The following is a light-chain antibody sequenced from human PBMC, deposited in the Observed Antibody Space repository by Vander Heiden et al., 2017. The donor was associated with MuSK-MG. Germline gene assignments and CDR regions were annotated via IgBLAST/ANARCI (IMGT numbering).Light chain of an antibody. V-gene: IGLV3-1*01. Sequence: SYELTQPPSVSGAPGQTSSITCSGGNLGDKYAVWYQQKPGQSLVLVIYQDSKRPAGIPERFSGSNSDNTATLTISGTQAMDEDDYYCQAWDSSVVFGGGTKLTVL. CDR2: QDS. CDR1: NLGDKY. CDR3: QAWDSSVV. J-gene: IGLJ2*01.